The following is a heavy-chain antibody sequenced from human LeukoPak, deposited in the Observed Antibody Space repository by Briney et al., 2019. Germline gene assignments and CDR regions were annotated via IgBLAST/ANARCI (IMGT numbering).Heavy chain of an antibody. J-gene: IGHJ5*02. D-gene: IGHD6-6*01. Sequence: ASVKVSCRVSVYTLTELSMHWVRQAPGKGLEWMGGFDPEDGETIYAQKFQGRVTMTEDTSADTAYMELSSLRSEDTAVCYSARDRRPGFDPWGQGTLVTVSS. CDR2: FDPEDGET. V-gene: IGHV1-24*01. CDR1: VYTLTELS. CDR3: ARDRRPGFDP.